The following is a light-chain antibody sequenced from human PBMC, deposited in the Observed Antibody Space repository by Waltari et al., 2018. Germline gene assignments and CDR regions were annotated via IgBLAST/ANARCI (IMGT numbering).Light chain of an antibody. Sequence: IQLTQSPSSLSASVGDKVTITCRASEGISTYLAWYQQQPGKAPKLLIYGASTLQSGVPSRFSGSGSGTDFTLTISSLQPGDFATYYCQQLSIYPYTFGQGTKLEIE. CDR1: EGISTY. V-gene: IGKV1-9*01. J-gene: IGKJ2*01. CDR2: GAS. CDR3: QQLSIYPYT.